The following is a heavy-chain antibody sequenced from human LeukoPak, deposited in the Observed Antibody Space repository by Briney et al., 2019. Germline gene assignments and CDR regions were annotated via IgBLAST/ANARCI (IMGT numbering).Heavy chain of an antibody. CDR2: LNPGGTDT. CDR3: VGSHVASF. V-gene: IGHV3-74*01. J-gene: IGHJ4*02. CDR1: GFTFSNYW. D-gene: IGHD3-10*01. Sequence: GGSLRLSCAASGFTFSNYWMHWVRQVPGKGLVWVSHLNPGGTDTYYADSVKGRFTVSRDNARNTLYLQMTNLRAEDTAVYYCVGSHVASFWGRGTLVTVSS.